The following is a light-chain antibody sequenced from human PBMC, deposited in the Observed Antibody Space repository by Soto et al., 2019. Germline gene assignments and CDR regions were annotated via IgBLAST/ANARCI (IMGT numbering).Light chain of an antibody. V-gene: IGKV1-9*01. CDR2: GAH. J-gene: IGKJ4*01. CDR3: LQLKSYPLA. Sequence: DISLKQSPYSLALSDGDRNPITCSASQDISSYLAWYHQKPGRAPELLIHGAHRLHSGVPSRFSVSRSGTEFSLTISSLQPEDVSTYFSLQLKSYPLAFCGGNNV. CDR1: QDISSY.